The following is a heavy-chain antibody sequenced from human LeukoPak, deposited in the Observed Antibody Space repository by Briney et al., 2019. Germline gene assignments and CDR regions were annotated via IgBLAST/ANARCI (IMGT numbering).Heavy chain of an antibody. V-gene: IGHV4-61*02. Sequence: SETLSLTCTVSGGSISNGSYYWSWIRQPAGKGLEWIGRIYTSGSTNYNPSLKSRVTISVDTSKNQFSLKLSSVTAADTAVYYCARDHYYDSSGYYVGLGFDYWGQGTLVTVSS. J-gene: IGHJ4*02. D-gene: IGHD3-22*01. CDR1: GGSISNGSYY. CDR2: IYTSGST. CDR3: ARDHYYDSSGYYVGLGFDY.